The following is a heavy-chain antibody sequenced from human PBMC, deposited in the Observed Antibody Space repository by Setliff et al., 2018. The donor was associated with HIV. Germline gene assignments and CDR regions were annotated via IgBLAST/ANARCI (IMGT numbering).Heavy chain of an antibody. D-gene: IGHD3-22*01. CDR3: ASRVYYYDSSGYLREEGFDP. CDR2: IHNSGRT. V-gene: IGHV4-30-4*08. CDR1: GASISRGDFY. Sequence: SETLSLTCTVSGASISRGDFYWSWIRQPPGKGLEWIGHIHNSGRTYYNPSLKSRVTISVDTSKNQFSLKLSSVTAADAAVYYCASRVYYYDSSGYLREEGFDPWGQGTLVTVSS. J-gene: IGHJ5*02.